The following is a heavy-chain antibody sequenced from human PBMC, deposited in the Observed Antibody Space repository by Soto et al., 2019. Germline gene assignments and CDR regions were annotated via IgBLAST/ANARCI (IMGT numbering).Heavy chain of an antibody. CDR2: IYNSGIT. CDR3: APLSVSLSGPYGIHV. V-gene: IGHV4-61*01. CDR1: GGSVSSGSHY. J-gene: IGHJ6*02. Sequence: SETLSLTCTVSGGSVSSGSHYWSWIRQSPGKGLEWIGYIYNSGITKYNATLKSRVTLSVDTSKNQFSVRLNSVTASDTAVYYCAPLSVSLSGPYGIHVWGQGTTVTVSS. D-gene: IGHD2-15*01.